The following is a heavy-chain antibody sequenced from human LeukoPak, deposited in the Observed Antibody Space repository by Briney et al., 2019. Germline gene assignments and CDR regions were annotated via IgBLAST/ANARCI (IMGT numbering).Heavy chain of an antibody. CDR1: GGSISSSSYY. D-gene: IGHD6-19*01. V-gene: IGHV4-39*02. CDR2: IYYIGST. Sequence: SETLSLTCTVSGGSISSSSYYWGWIRQPPGKGLEWIGNIYYIGSTYYNPSLKSRVTISVDTSKNQFSLKLSSVTAADTAVYYCAGESRSKQYSSGWYDYYYYYMDVWGKGTTVTVSS. J-gene: IGHJ6*03. CDR3: AGESRSKQYSSGWYDYYYYYMDV.